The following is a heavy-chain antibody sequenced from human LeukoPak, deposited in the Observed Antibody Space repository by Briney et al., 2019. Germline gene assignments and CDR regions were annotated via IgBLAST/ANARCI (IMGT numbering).Heavy chain of an antibody. D-gene: IGHD6-19*01. CDR1: GGTFSSYA. J-gene: IGHJ4*02. V-gene: IGHV7-4-1*02. CDR3: ARGASFMKKQWLVDDY. Sequence: ASVKVSCKASGGTFSSYAISWVRQAPGQGLEWMGWINTNTGNPTYAQGFTGRFVFSLDTSVSTAYLQISSLKAEDTAVYYCARGASFMKKQWLVDDYWGQGTLVTVSS. CDR2: INTNTGNP.